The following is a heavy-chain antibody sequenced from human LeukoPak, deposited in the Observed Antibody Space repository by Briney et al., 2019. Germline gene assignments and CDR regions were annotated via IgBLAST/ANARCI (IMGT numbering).Heavy chain of an antibody. J-gene: IGHJ4*02. CDR3: ARSWWIESLGYCSGGSCYPPFGY. Sequence: SGGSPRLSCAASGFTFSSYSMNWVRQAPGKGLEWVSSISSSSSYIYYADSVKGRFTISRDNAKNSLYLQMNSLRAEDTAVYYCARSWWIESLGYCSGGSCYPPFGYWGQGTLVTVSS. D-gene: IGHD2-15*01. V-gene: IGHV3-21*01. CDR1: GFTFSSYS. CDR2: ISSSSSYI.